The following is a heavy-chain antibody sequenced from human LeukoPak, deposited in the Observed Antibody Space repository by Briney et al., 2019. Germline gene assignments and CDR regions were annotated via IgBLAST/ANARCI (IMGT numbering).Heavy chain of an antibody. CDR2: ITNDGGTT. D-gene: IGHD2-2*03. V-gene: IGHV3-64*01. CDR3: ARVDDFTYDF. Sequence: GGSLRLSCAASGFTFGSYAMHWVRQAPGKGLEYVSAITNDGGTTFYANSVKGRFTISRDNSKNTLFLQMGSLRPEDMAVYYCARVDDFTYDFWGQGTLVTVSS. CDR1: GFTFGSYA. J-gene: IGHJ4*02.